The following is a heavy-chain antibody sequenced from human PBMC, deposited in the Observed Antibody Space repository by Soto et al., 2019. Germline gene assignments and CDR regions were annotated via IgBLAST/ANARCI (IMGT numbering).Heavy chain of an antibody. V-gene: IGHV3-33*01. CDR2: IWYDGSNK. CDR1: GFTFSSYG. D-gene: IGHD6-13*01. Sequence: GGSLRLSCAASGFTFSSYGMHWVRQAPGKGLEWVAVIWYDGSNKYYADSVKGRFTISRDNSKNTLYLQMNSLRAEDTAAYYCARDYIDEQQLAPFDYWGQGTLVTVS. J-gene: IGHJ4*02. CDR3: ARDYIDEQQLAPFDY.